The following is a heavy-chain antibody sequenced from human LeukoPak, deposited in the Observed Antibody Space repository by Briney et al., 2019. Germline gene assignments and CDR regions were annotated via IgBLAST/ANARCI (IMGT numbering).Heavy chain of an antibody. CDR1: GGSISSSSYY. CDR2: IYYSGST. Sequence: KASETQSLTCTVSGGSISSSSYYWSWIRQPPGKGLEWIGSIYYSGSTYYNPSLKSRVTISVDTSKNQFSLKLSSVTAADMAVYYCARGGRGSSSSGIDYWGQGTLVTVSS. D-gene: IGHD6-6*01. CDR3: ARGGRGSSSSGIDY. J-gene: IGHJ4*02. V-gene: IGHV4-39*01.